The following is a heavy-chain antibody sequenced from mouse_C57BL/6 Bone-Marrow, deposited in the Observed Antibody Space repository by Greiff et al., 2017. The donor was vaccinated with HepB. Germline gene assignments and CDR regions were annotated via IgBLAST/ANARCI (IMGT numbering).Heavy chain of an antibody. Sequence: DVQLQESGGGLVQPGGSMKLSCAASGFTFSDAWMDWVRQSPEKGLEWVADIRNKANNNATYYAESGKGRFTISRDDSKSSVYLHMNSLRAEDTGIYYCTPITPVRYYAMDYWGQGTSVTVSS. CDR2: IRNKANNNAT. CDR1: GFTFSDAW. J-gene: IGHJ4*01. V-gene: IGHV6-6*01. CDR3: TPITPVRYYAMDY. D-gene: IGHD1-1*01.